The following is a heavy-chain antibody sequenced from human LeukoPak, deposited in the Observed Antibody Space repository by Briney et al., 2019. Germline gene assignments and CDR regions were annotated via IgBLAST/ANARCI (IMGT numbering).Heavy chain of an antibody. D-gene: IGHD1-1*01. J-gene: IGHJ4*02. CDR3: AKGRESTGTTRAFDY. CDR2: VSYRSGSAT. Sequence: PGGSLRLSCAASGFTFSNFAMTWVRQAPGKGLEWVSVVSYRSGSATFYADSVKGRFTISRDNSRDTVYLQMNSLRTEDTAVYYCAKGRESTGTTRAFDYWGQGTLVTVSS. CDR1: GFTFSNFA. V-gene: IGHV3-23*01.